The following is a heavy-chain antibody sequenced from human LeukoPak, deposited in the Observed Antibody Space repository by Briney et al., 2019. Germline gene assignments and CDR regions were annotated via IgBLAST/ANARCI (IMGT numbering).Heavy chain of an antibody. V-gene: IGHV3-21*01. Sequence: PGGTLRLSCAASGMTFSSYSMSWVRQAPGKGLEWVSSISSSSSYIYYADSMKGRFTISRDNAKHSLYLQMDSLTAEDTAVYFCSRSVMIETTTRAFDIWGQGTMVTVSS. CDR2: ISSSSSYI. CDR1: GMTFSSYS. CDR3: SRSVMIETTTRAFDI. D-gene: IGHD2-15*01. J-gene: IGHJ3*02.